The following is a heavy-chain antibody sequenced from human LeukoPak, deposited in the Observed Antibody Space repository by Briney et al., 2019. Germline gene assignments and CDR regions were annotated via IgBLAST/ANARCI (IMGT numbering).Heavy chain of an antibody. Sequence: ASVKVSCKASGYTFTSYDINWVRQATGQGLEWMGWMNPNSGNTGYAQKFQGRVTMTRNTSIGTAYMELSSLRSEDTAVYYCARGQRIAVAGTGRYYYYMDVWGKGTTVTVSS. CDR3: ARGQRIAVAGTGRYYYYMDV. J-gene: IGHJ6*03. V-gene: IGHV1-8*01. CDR1: GYTFTSYD. CDR2: MNPNSGNT. D-gene: IGHD6-19*01.